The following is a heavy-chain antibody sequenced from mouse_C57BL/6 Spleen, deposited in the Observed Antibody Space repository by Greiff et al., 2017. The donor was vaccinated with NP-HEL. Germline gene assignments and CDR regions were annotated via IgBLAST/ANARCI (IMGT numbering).Heavy chain of an antibody. CDR2: INPNYGTT. CDR3: ASDYYGSSHWYFDV. CDR1: GYSFTDYN. Sequence: VQLKESGPELVKPGASVKISCKASGYSFTDYNMNWVKQSNGKSLEWIGVINPNYGTTSYNQKFKGKATLTVDQSSSTAYMQLNSLTSEDSAVYYCASDYYGSSHWYFDVWGTGTTVTVSS. D-gene: IGHD1-1*01. J-gene: IGHJ1*03. V-gene: IGHV1-39*01.